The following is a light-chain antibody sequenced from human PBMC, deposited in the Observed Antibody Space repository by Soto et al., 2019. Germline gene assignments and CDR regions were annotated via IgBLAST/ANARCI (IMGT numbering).Light chain of an antibody. CDR3: SSYTTNNSPHV. CDR1: SSDIGYYDY. Sequence: QSALTQPASVSGSPGHSITISCTGTSSDIGYYDYVSWYQHLPGKAPKLLIFDVTHRPSGVSDRFSGSKSGNTASLIISGLQAEDEADYYCSSYTTNNSPHVFGAGTKLTVL. J-gene: IGLJ1*01. CDR2: DVT. V-gene: IGLV2-14*01.